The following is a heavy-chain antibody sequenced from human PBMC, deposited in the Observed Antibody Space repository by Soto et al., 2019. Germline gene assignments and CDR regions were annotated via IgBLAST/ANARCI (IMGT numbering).Heavy chain of an antibody. CDR3: VKVSYSSLTTLGSAFDV. J-gene: IGHJ3*01. V-gene: IGHV3-9*01. CDR2: ISWSGDDM. CDR1: GFTFDDYA. D-gene: IGHD4-4*01. Sequence: QLVESGGGLVQPGRSLRLSCAASGFTFDDYAMHWVRQAPGKGLEWVSGISWSGDDMAYADSVKGRFITSRDNVKNAPYLQMNSLRDEDTALYHCVKVSYSSLTTLGSAFDVWGQGTMVTVS.